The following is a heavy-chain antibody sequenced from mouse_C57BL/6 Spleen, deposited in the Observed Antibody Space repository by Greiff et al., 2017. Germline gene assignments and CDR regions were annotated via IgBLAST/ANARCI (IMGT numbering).Heavy chain of an antibody. V-gene: IGHV1-18*01. CDR1: GYTFTDYN. Sequence: EVQVVESGPELVKPGASVKIPCKASGYTFTDYNMDWVKQSHGKSLEWIGDINPNNGGTIYNQKFKGKATLTVDKSSSTAYMELRSLTSEDTAVYYCARSDYYDYDVGFAYWGQGTLVTVSA. CDR2: INPNNGGT. J-gene: IGHJ3*01. CDR3: ARSDYYDYDVGFAY. D-gene: IGHD2-4*01.